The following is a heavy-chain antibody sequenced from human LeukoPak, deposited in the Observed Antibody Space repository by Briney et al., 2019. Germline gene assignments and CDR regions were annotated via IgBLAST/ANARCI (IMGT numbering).Heavy chain of an antibody. CDR2: XXSSRSYI. CDR1: GFTFSSYS. D-gene: IGHD2-21*02. J-gene: IGHJ3*02. Sequence: GGSLRLSCAASGFTFSSYSMNWVRQAPGKGLXWVSFXXSSRSYIYYADSVKGRFTISRDNAKNSLYLQMNSLRAEDTALYYCARQRCGGDCYSGAFDIWGQGTMVTVSS. CDR3: ARQRCGGDCYSGAFDI. V-gene: IGHV3-21*01.